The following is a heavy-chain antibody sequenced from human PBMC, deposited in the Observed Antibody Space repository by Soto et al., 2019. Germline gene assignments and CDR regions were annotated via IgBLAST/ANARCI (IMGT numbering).Heavy chain of an antibody. CDR2: ISARGGSS. J-gene: IGHJ4*02. CDR3: AKGSIENSASVDH. CDR1: GFSFSSYA. V-gene: IGHV3-23*01. D-gene: IGHD1-26*01. Sequence: EVQLLESGGGLVQPGGSLRLSCAASGFSFSSYAMVWVRQAPGKGLEWVSVISARGGSSYFADSVKGLFTISRDKSMNVLSLEMNSLRAEDTATYFCAKGSIENSASVDHWRQGTPVLVPS.